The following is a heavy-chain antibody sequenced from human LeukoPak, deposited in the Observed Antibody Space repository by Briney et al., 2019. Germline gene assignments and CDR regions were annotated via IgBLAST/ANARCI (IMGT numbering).Heavy chain of an antibody. Sequence: SETLSLTCTVSGGSVSSGSYYWSWIRQPPGKGLEWIGYIYYSGSTNYNPSLKGRVTISVDTSKNQFSLKLSSVTAADTAVYYCARALRYGSGSYSSWFDPWGQGTLVTVSS. CDR3: ARALRYGSGSYSSWFDP. CDR2: IYYSGST. D-gene: IGHD3-10*01. CDR1: GGSVSSGSYY. J-gene: IGHJ5*02. V-gene: IGHV4-61*01.